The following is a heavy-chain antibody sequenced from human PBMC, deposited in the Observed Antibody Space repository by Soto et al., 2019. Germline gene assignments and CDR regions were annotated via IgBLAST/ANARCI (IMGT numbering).Heavy chain of an antibody. V-gene: IGHV3-21*01. Sequence: GGSLRLSCEGSGFTFSSYSINWVRQAPGKGLEWVSSISVIGDYTFYADSVKGRFTISRDNAKNSLFLQMDSLRAEDTAVYFCARDSKNRQDGMDVWGQGTKVTVSS. CDR2: ISVIGDYT. J-gene: IGHJ6*02. CDR3: ARDSKNRQDGMDV. CDR1: GFTFSSYS. D-gene: IGHD4-4*01.